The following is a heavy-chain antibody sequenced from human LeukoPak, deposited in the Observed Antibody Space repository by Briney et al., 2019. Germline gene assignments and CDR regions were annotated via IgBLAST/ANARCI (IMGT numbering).Heavy chain of an antibody. CDR3: ARHERDASLDHAFDI. CDR2: IYYSGST. D-gene: IGHD5-24*01. CDR1: GGSISSYY. J-gene: IGHJ3*02. V-gene: IGHV4-59*08. Sequence: PSETLSLTCTVSGGSISSYYWSWIRQPPGKGLEWIGYIYYSGSTSYNPSLKSRVTISVDPSKNQFSLMLSSVTAADTAVYYCARHERDASLDHAFDIWGQGTMVTVSS.